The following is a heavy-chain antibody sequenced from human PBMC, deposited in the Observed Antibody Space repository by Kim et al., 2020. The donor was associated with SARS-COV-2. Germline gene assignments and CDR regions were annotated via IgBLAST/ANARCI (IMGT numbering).Heavy chain of an antibody. D-gene: IGHD2-21*02. V-gene: IGHV3-48*04. Sequence: GVSLRLSCAASGFTFSSYSMNWVRQAPGKGLEWVSYISSSSSTIYYADSVKGRFTISRDNAKNSLYLQMNSLRAEDTAVYYCARDQSYCGGDCYSYAFGIWGQGTMVTVSS. J-gene: IGHJ3*02. CDR2: ISSSSSTI. CDR1: GFTFSSYS. CDR3: ARDQSYCGGDCYSYAFGI.